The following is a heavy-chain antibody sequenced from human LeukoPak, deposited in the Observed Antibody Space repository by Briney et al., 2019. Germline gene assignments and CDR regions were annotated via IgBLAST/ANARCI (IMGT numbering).Heavy chain of an antibody. CDR1: GGSFSDYY. CDR3: ARLDQLGQGFWYFDL. J-gene: IGHJ2*01. Sequence: PSETLSLTCAVYGGSFSDYYWSWIRQPPGKGLEWIGEITRSGNINYNPSLKSRVSISVDTSKKQAYLRLRYVTAADTAVYYCARLDQLGQGFWYFDLWGRGTLVTVSS. CDR2: ITRSGNI. D-gene: IGHD1-1*01. V-gene: IGHV4-34*01.